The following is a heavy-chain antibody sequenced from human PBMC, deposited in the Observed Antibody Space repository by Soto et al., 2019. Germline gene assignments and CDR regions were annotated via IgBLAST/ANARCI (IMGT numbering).Heavy chain of an antibody. CDR1: GFTFSSYA. J-gene: IGHJ6*02. CDR3: ARDQGPLMTTVTNADYYYYGMDV. Sequence: PGGSLRLSCAASGFTFSSYAMHWVRQAPGKGLEWVAVISYDGSNKYYADSVKGRFTISRDNSKNTLYLQMNSLRAEDTAVYYCARDQGPLMTTVTNADYYYYGMDVWGQGTTVTVSS. D-gene: IGHD4-17*01. V-gene: IGHV3-30-3*01. CDR2: ISYDGSNK.